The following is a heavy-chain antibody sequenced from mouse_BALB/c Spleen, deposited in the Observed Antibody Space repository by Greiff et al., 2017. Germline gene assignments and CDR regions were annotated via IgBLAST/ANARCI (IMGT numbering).Heavy chain of an antibody. D-gene: IGHD2-1*01. Sequence: EVKLVESGGGLVKLGGSLKLSCAASGFTFSSYYMSWVRQTPEKRLELVAAINSNGGSTYYPDTVKGRFTISRDNAKNTLYLQMSSLKSEDTALYYCARHLPNYAMDYWGQGTSVTVSS. V-gene: IGHV5-6-2*01. J-gene: IGHJ4*01. CDR2: INSNGGST. CDR1: GFTFSSYY. CDR3: ARHLPNYAMDY.